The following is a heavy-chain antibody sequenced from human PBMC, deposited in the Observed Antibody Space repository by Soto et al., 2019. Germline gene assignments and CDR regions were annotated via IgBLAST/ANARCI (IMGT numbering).Heavy chain of an antibody. Sequence: EVLLLASGGGSVQPGGSLRLSCAASGFTFSNDVMTWVRQAPGKGPEWVSSITDSGGRTFHADSVKGRFTISRDNSKDTLYLQMNSLRAEDTAVYYCAKQGGLWGQGTLVTVSS. CDR3: AKQGGL. CDR2: ITDSGGRT. V-gene: IGHV3-23*01. CDR1: GFTFSNDV. D-gene: IGHD3-16*01. J-gene: IGHJ4*02.